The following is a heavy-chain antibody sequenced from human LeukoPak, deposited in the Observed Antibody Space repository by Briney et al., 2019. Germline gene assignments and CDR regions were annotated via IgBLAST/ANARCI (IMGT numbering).Heavy chain of an antibody. CDR3: ARATGRRDGNDY. D-gene: IGHD5-24*01. J-gene: IGHJ4*02. CDR1: GGSINSYY. CDR2: IYYSGST. V-gene: IGHV4-59*01. Sequence: PSETLSLTCTVSGGSINSYYWTWIRQPPGKGLEWIGYIYYSGSTNYNPSLKSRVTISVDTSKNQFSLKLSSVTAADTAVYYCARATGRRDGNDYWGQGTLVTVSS.